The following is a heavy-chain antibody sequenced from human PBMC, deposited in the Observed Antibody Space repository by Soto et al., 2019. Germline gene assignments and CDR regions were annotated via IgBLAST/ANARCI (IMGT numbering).Heavy chain of an antibody. D-gene: IGHD1-26*01. V-gene: IGHV1-18*01. CDR2: ISAYNGNT. Sequence: QVQLVQSGAEVKKPGASVKVSCKASGYTFSSYGISWVRQAPGQGLEWMGWISAYNGNTKYAQKLQGRVTMTTDTSTSTVYMEVRSLSTDDTDVYYCARREVGTTLDFDYWGQGTLVTVSS. CDR3: ARREVGTTLDFDY. CDR1: GYTFSSYG. J-gene: IGHJ4*02.